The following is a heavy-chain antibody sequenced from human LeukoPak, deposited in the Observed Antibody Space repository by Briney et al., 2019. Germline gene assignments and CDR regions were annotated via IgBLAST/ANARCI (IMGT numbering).Heavy chain of an antibody. D-gene: IGHD2-15*01. Sequence: PSETLSLTCTVSGGSISSSSYYWGWIRQPPGKGLEWIGSIYYSGSTYYNPSLKSRVTISVDTSKNQFSLKLSSVTAADTAVYYCAREWSCSGGSCNPHFDYWGQGTLVTVSS. CDR1: GGSISSSSYY. V-gene: IGHV4-39*07. CDR3: AREWSCSGGSCNPHFDY. J-gene: IGHJ4*02. CDR2: IYYSGST.